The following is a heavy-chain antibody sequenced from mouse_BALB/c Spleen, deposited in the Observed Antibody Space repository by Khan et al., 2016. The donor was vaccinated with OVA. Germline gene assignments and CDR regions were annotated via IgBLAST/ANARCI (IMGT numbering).Heavy chain of an antibody. Sequence: VELVESGPGLVAPSQSLSITCTVSGFSLTSYGVHWVRQPPGKGPEWLGVIWAGGSTNYNSALMSRLSISKDNSKSQVFLKMNSLQTDDTAMYYCARGDGYYEDAMDYWGQGTSVTVSS. CDR1: GFSLTSYG. V-gene: IGHV2-9*02. D-gene: IGHD2-3*01. J-gene: IGHJ4*01. CDR2: IWAGGST. CDR3: ARGDGYYEDAMDY.